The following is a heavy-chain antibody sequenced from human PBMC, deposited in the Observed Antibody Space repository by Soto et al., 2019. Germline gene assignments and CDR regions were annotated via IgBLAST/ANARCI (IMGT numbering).Heavy chain of an antibody. Sequence: QVQLVQSGAEVKKPGSSVKVSCKASGGTFSSYAISWVRQAPGQGLEWMGGIIPIFGTANYAQKFQGRVKITADDPTSTDYMELSSLRTEVTAVDDCETRKGGYQYYYEGMDVWGQGSTVTVSS. V-gene: IGHV1-69*12. D-gene: IGHD3-16*02. CDR2: IIPIFGTA. J-gene: IGHJ6*01. CDR3: ETRKGGYQYYYEGMDV. CDR1: GGTFSSYA.